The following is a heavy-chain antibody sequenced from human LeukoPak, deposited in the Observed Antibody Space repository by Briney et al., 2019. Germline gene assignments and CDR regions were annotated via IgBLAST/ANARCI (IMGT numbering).Heavy chain of an antibody. CDR2: ISSSSSYI. V-gene: IGHV3-21*01. Sequence: KSGGSLRLSCAASGFTFSSYSMNWVRQAPGKGLEWVSSISSSSSYIYYADSVKGRFTISRDNAKNSLYLQMNSLRAEDTAVYYCARGGTSYGYLGDAFDIWGQGTMVTVSS. CDR3: ARGGTSYGYLGDAFDI. D-gene: IGHD5-18*01. J-gene: IGHJ3*02. CDR1: GFTFSSYS.